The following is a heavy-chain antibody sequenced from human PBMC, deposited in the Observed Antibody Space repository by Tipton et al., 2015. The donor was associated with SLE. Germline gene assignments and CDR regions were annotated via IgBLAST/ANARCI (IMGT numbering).Heavy chain of an antibody. CDR3: VKGRYSGTSGPLDS. D-gene: IGHD1-26*01. V-gene: IGHV3-43*01. CDR2: ITWNGGTI. Sequence: SLRLSCVASGFAFDDYPMHWVRQSPGKGPEWLSLITWNGGTIYYSDSVRGRFTISRDNRRNSVYLQLNALRPDDSAFYYCVKGRYSGTSGPLDSWGQGTLVTVSS. J-gene: IGHJ4*02. CDR1: GFAFDDYP.